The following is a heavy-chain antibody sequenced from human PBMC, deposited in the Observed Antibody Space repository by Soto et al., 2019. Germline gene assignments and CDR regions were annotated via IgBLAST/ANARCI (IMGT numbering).Heavy chain of an antibody. CDR1: GFTFSSYW. CDR2: IKQDGSEK. D-gene: IGHD6-13*01. J-gene: IGHJ6*02. V-gene: IGHV3-7*05. Sequence: EVQLVESGGGLVQPGGSLRLSCAASGFTFSSYWMSWVRQAPGKGLEWVANIKQDGSEKYYVDSVKGRFTISRDNAKNSLYLQMNSLRAEDTAVYYCARDLYSSSWYSFVPYYYYGMDVWGQGTTVTVSS. CDR3: ARDLYSSSWYSFVPYYYYGMDV.